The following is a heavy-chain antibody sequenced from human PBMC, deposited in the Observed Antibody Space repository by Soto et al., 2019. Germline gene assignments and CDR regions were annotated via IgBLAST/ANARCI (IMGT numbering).Heavy chain of an antibody. D-gene: IGHD3-10*01. CDR2: IYHSGST. V-gene: IGHV4-30-4*01. J-gene: IGHJ6*02. CDR3: AILSGRGWFGELLDYYYGMDV. CDR1: GGSISSGDYY. Sequence: SETLSLTCTVSGGSISSGDYYWSWIRQPPGKGLEWIGYIYHSGSTYYNPSLKSRVTISVDTSKNQFSLKLSSVTAADTAVYYCAILSGRGWFGELLDYYYGMDVWGQGTTVTVS.